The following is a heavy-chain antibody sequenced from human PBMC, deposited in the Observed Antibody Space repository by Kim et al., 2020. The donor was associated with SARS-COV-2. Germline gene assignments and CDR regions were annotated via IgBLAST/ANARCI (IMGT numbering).Heavy chain of an antibody. J-gene: IGHJ4*01. CDR3: ARRRPDNTGWYFDY. CDR2: IYYSGST. V-gene: IGHV4-39*01. CDR1: GGSISSSSYY. D-gene: IGHD6-19*01. Sequence: SETLSLTCTVSGGSISSSSYYWGWIRQPPGKGLEWIGSIYYSGSTYYNPSLKSRVTMSVDTSKNQFSLKLSSVTAADTAVYFCARRRPDNTGWYFDYW.